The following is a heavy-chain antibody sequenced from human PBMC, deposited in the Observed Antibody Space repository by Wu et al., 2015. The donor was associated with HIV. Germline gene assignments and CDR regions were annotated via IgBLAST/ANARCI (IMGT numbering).Heavy chain of an antibody. CDR2: INPLFGTT. CDR3: ARNTDSVATSLYSLGV. J-gene: IGHJ6*02. D-gene: IGHD5-12*01. V-gene: IGHV1-69*05. Sequence: QAQLVQFGDEVKKPGSSVKVTCKASGDGFTSYAVSWVRQAPGQGLEWMGGINPLFGTTKHVQRFQDRVTFSTDESKRTVYMELSSLRNEDTAAYYCARNTDSVATSLYSLGVWGQGTRSPSP. CDR1: GDGFTSYA.